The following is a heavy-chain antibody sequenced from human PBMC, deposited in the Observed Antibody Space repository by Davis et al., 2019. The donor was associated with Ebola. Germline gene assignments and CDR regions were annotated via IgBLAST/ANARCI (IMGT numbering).Heavy chain of an antibody. CDR2: MNPNSGNT. CDR3: ARALGYSGSYYGY. Sequence: ASVKVSCKASGYTFTGYYMHWVRQAPGQGLEWMGWMNPNSGNTGYAQKFQGRVTMTRNTSISTAYMELSSLRSEDTAVYYCARALGYSGSYYGYWGQGTLVTVSS. V-gene: IGHV1-8*02. CDR1: GYTFTGYY. J-gene: IGHJ4*02. D-gene: IGHD1-26*01.